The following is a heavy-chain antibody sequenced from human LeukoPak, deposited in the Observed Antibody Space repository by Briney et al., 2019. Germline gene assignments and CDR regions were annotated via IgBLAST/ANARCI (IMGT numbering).Heavy chain of an antibody. CDR3: ARGSLYDFWSGYYYYYYMDV. CDR1: DGSISSYF. V-gene: IGHV4-59*08. Sequence: PSETLSLTCTVSDGSISSYFWSWIRQPPGKGLEWIGHIYYSGSTNYNPSLKSRVTISVDTSKNQFSLKLSSVTAADTAVYYCARGSLYDFWSGYYYYYYMDVWGKGTTVTVSS. J-gene: IGHJ6*03. CDR2: IYYSGST. D-gene: IGHD3-3*01.